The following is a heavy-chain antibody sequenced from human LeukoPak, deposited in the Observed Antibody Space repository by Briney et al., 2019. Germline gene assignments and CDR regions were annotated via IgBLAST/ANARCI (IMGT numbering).Heavy chain of an antibody. CDR3: SGGYDSDYFFYYGMDV. J-gene: IGHJ6*02. CDR1: GFTFSSYG. V-gene: IGHV3-48*04. D-gene: IGHD5-12*01. Sequence: PGRSLRLSCAASGFTFSSYGMHWVRQAPGKGLEWVSYISSSSRSTTYADSVKGRFTISRDNAKNSLYLQMNSLRAEDTAVYYCSGGYDSDYFFYYGMDVWGQGTTVTVSS. CDR2: ISSSSRST.